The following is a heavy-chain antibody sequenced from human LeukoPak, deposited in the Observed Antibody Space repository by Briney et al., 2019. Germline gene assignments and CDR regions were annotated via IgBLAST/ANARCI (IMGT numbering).Heavy chain of an antibody. Sequence: PGGSLRLSCAASGFTFSDYYMSWIRQAPGKGLEWVSYISSSGSTIYYADSVKGRFTVSMDNAKNSLYLQMNSLRAEDTAVYYCAREYYYDSSGYYGYWGQGTLVSISS. V-gene: IGHV3-11*04. D-gene: IGHD3-22*01. CDR3: AREYYYDSSGYYGY. J-gene: IGHJ4*02. CDR1: GFTFSDYY. CDR2: ISSSGSTI.